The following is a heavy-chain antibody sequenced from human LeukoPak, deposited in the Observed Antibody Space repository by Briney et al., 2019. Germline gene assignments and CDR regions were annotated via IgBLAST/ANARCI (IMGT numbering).Heavy chain of an antibody. CDR2: INTDGSST. CDR1: GFTFSSYW. V-gene: IGHV3-74*01. CDR3: ARDLTYYYDSSGPDYYYYGMDV. J-gene: IGHJ6*02. Sequence: GGSLRLSCAASGFTFSSYWMHWVRQAPGKGLVWVSRINTDGSSTSYADSVKGRFTISRDNAKNTLYLQMNSLRAEDTAVYYCARDLTYYYDSSGPDYYYYGMDVWGQGTTVTVSS. D-gene: IGHD3-22*01.